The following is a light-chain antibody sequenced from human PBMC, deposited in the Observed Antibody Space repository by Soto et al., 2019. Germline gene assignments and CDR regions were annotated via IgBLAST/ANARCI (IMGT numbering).Light chain of an antibody. V-gene: IGLV2-11*01. J-gene: IGLJ3*02. Sequence: QSALTQPRSVSGSPGQSVTISCTGTNSDVGAYTFVSWYQQLPVKAPKLIISAVSYRPSGVPDRFSGSKSGNTASLTISGLQAEDEADYYCFSYTASDMWVFGGGTQLTVL. CDR3: FSYTASDMWV. CDR1: NSDVGAYTF. CDR2: AVS.